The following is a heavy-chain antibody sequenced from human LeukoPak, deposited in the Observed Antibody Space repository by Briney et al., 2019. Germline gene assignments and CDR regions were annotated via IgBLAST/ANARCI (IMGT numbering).Heavy chain of an antibody. CDR1: GFTFSNAW. J-gene: IGHJ3*02. Sequence: PGGSLRLSCAASGFTFSNAWMNWVRQAPGKGLEWVSSIYSAGATHYAESVKGRFTISRDNSKNTLYLQMNSLRAEDMAVYYCARIEWERLGRAFDIWGQGTVVTVSS. V-gene: IGHV3-53*01. CDR3: ARIEWERLGRAFDI. CDR2: IYSAGAT. D-gene: IGHD1-26*01.